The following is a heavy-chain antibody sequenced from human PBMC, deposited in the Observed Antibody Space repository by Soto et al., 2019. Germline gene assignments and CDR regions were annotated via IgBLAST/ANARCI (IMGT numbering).Heavy chain of an antibody. D-gene: IGHD3-16*01. CDR1: GFTFSSYG. CDR3: ARDYDYIWGTLGYFDY. V-gene: IGHV3-33*01. Sequence: PGGSLRLSCAASGFTFSSYGMHWVRQAPGKGLEWVAVIWYDGSNKYYADSVKGRFTISRDNSKNTLYLQMNSLRAEDTAVYYCARDYDYIWGTLGYFDYWGQGTLVTVSS. CDR2: IWYDGSNK. J-gene: IGHJ4*02.